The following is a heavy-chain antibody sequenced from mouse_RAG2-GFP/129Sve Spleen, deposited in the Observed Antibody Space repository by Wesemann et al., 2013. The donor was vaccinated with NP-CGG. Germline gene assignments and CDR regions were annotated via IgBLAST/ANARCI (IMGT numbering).Heavy chain of an antibody. J-gene: IGHJ2*01. Sequence: VKQRTGQGLEWIGEIYPGSGNTYYNEKFKGKATLTADKSSSTAYMQLSSLTSEDSAVYYCARLGYYGSSDYWGQGTTLTVSS. V-gene: IGHV1-77*01. CDR2: IYPGSGNT. CDR3: ARLGYYGSSDY. D-gene: IGHD1-1*01.